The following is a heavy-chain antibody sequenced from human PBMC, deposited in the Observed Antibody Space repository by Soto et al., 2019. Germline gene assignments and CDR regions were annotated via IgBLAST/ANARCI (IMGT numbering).Heavy chain of an antibody. CDR2: IKQDGSEK. Sequence: GGSLRLSCAASGFTFSSYWMSWVRQAPGKGLEWVANIKQDGSEKYYVDSVKGRCTTSRDNAKNSLYLQMNSLRAEDTAVYYCARDQITMVRGVYDAFDIWGQGTMVTVSS. V-gene: IGHV3-7*01. J-gene: IGHJ3*02. CDR3: ARDQITMVRGVYDAFDI. CDR1: GFTFSSYW. D-gene: IGHD3-10*01.